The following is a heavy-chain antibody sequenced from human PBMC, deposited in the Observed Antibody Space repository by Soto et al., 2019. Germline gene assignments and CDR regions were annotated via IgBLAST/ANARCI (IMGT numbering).Heavy chain of an antibody. V-gene: IGHV4-4*02. CDR3: ARSEATVLDN. CDR1: GGSMSSSNW. J-gene: IGHJ4*02. CDR2: AHHSGRT. Sequence: QVQLQESGPGLVKPSGTLSLTCTVSGGSMSSSNWWNWVSQPPGKGLEWIGEAHHSGRTNYNPSLKSRVTISVDKSKNHFSLKLSSVTAADTAVYYCARSEATVLDNWGQGTLVTVSS. D-gene: IGHD4-17*01.